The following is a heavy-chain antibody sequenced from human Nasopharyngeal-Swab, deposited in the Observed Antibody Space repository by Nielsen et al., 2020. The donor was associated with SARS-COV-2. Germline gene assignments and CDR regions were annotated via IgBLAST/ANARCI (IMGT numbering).Heavy chain of an antibody. Sequence: SGPTLVKPTQTLMLTCTFSGFSLSTSGVGVGWIRQPPGKALEWLALIYWNDDKRYSPSLKSRLTITKDTSKNQVVLTMTNMDPVDTATYYCARRTIFGVVTYFDYWGQGTLVTVSS. CDR2: IYWNDDK. J-gene: IGHJ4*02. CDR3: ARRTIFGVVTYFDY. CDR1: GFSLSTSGVG. D-gene: IGHD3-3*01. V-gene: IGHV2-5*01.